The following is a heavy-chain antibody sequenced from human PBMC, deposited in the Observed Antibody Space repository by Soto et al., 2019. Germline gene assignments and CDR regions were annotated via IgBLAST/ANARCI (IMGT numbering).Heavy chain of an antibody. CDR3: ARVLGYNSSWWRHTAFDI. CDR2: ISAHTGNT. J-gene: IGHJ3*02. D-gene: IGHD6-13*01. CDR1: GYTFTNYG. V-gene: IGHV1-18*01. Sequence: ASVKVSCKTSGYTFTNYGISWVRQAPGQGLEWMGWISAHTGNTNYAQKFQGRVTMTTDTSTSTAYMELRSLRSDDTAVYYCARVLGYNSSWWRHTAFDIWGQGIMVTVSS.